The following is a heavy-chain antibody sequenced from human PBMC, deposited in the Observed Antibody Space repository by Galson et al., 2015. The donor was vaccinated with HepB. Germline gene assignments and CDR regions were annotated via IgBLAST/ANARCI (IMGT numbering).Heavy chain of an antibody. V-gene: IGHV3-15*07. CDR2: IKSNVDGGTI. CDR1: DFTFSNAW. Sequence: SLRLSCAASDFTFSNAWMSWVRQAPGKGLEWVGRIKSNVDGGTIDYVEPVKDRFTISRDDSKNTLFLQMTSLKAEDTAVYYCATGYFDFWSGTRGSFDLWGRGTLVTVSS. CDR3: ATGYFDFWSGTRGSFDL. D-gene: IGHD3-3*01. J-gene: IGHJ2*01.